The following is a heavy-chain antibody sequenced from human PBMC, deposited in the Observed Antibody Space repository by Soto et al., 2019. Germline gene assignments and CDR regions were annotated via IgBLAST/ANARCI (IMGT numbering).Heavy chain of an antibody. D-gene: IGHD3-22*01. CDR2: ISAYNGNT. CDR1: GYTFTSYG. J-gene: IGHJ3*02. Sequence: ASVKVSCKASGYTFTSYGISWVRQAPGQGLEWMGWISAYNGNTNYAQKLQGRVTMTTDTSTSTAYMELRSLRSDDTAVYYCARVQKVVIKSQRRAFDIWGQGTMVT. CDR3: ARVQKVVIKSQRRAFDI. V-gene: IGHV1-18*04.